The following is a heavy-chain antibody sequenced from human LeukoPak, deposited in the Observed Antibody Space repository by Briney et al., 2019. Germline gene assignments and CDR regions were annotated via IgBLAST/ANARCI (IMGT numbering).Heavy chain of an antibody. CDR3: VKDAKYLCTYVRFFDP. D-gene: IGHD3-16*01. Sequence: PGGSLKLSCAASGFSFSTYAVSWVRQAPGKGLDWVSVITSGGDRYYADSVKGRFTISRDNSKNTVYLQMKSLRDEDTGIYYCVKDAKYLCTYVRFFDPWGQGTLVTVSS. J-gene: IGHJ5*02. CDR1: GFSFSTYA. V-gene: IGHV3-23*01. CDR2: ITSGGDR.